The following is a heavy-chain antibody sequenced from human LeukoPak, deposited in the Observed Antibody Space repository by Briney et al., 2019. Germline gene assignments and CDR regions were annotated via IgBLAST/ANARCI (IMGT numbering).Heavy chain of an antibody. CDR3: TTDPYYDTSGYYSPTHFQY. CDR2: IRSKSDGGTT. V-gene: IGHV3-15*01. Sequence: SGGSLRLSCAASRFTLSNAWMSWVRHIPGKGLEWVGRIRSKSDGGTTDFAAPVKGRFTISRDDSKNTLYLQMNSLKSEDTAVYYCTTDPYYDTSGYYSPTHFQYWGQGTLVTVSS. D-gene: IGHD3-22*01. CDR1: RFTLSNAW. J-gene: IGHJ4*02.